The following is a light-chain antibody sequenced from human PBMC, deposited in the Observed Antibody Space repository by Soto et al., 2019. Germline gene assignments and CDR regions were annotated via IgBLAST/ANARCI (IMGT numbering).Light chain of an antibody. CDR3: SSYASISTLVV. CDR1: SSDIGNYNY. CDR2: EVT. Sequence: QSALTQPASVSGSPGQSITISCTGTSSDIGNYNYVSWYQQHPGRAPKLMISEVTNRPSGVSNRFSGSKSGNTASLTISGLQAEDEGDYYCSSYASISTLVVFGGGTKLTAL. V-gene: IGLV2-14*01. J-gene: IGLJ2*01.